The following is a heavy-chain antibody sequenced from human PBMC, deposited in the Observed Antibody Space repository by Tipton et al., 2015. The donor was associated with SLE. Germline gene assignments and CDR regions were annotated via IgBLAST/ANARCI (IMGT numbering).Heavy chain of an antibody. CDR3: ARGASPNWGSYWYFDL. V-gene: IGHV4-39*07. Sequence: TLSLTCTVSGGSISSSRYYWGWIRQPPGKGLEWIGEINHSGSTNFNPSLKSRVTISVDTSKNQFSLKLSSVTAADTAMYYCARGASPNWGSYWYFDLWGRGTLVTVSS. J-gene: IGHJ2*01. D-gene: IGHD7-27*01. CDR2: INHSGST. CDR1: GGSISSSRYY.